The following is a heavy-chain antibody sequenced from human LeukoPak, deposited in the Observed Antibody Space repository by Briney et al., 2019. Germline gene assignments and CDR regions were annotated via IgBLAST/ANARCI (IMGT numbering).Heavy chain of an antibody. V-gene: IGHV1-8*01. D-gene: IGHD3-10*01. CDR1: GYTFTSYD. CDR3: ARVSVRDYYGSGSYGY. Sequence: ASVKVSCKASGYTFTSYDINWVRQATGQGLEWMGWMNPNSGNTGYAQKFQGRVTMTRNTSISTAYMELSSLRSEDTAVYYYARVSVRDYYGSGSYGYWGQGTLVTVSS. CDR2: MNPNSGNT. J-gene: IGHJ4*02.